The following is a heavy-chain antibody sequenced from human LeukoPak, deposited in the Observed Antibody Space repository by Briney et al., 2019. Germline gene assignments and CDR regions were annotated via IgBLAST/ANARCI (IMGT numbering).Heavy chain of an antibody. D-gene: IGHD2-2*01. CDR3: ARAYCSSTRCSYYFDS. J-gene: IGHJ4*02. CDR1: GFTFDSDG. V-gene: IGHV3-21*01. Sequence: PGGSLRLSCAASGFTFDSDGMNWVRQAPGKGLEWISSISSSSTYIYYADSVKGRFTISRDNAKNSLYLQMNSLRAEDTAVYYCARAYCSSTRCSYYFDSWGQGTLVTVSS. CDR2: ISSSSTYI.